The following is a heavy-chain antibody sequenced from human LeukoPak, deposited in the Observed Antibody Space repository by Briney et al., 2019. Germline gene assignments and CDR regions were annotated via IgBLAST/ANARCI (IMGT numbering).Heavy chain of an antibody. D-gene: IGHD5-18*01. CDR2: IRSKTGGRTT. Sequence: PGGSLRLSCAASGFTFSNAWMSWVRQAPGKGLEWVGRIRSKTGGRTTDYAAPVKGRFTISRDYSKNTLYLQKNSLRAEDTAVYYCAKDDAGDGYGFPYYFDYWGQETLVTVSS. V-gene: IGHV3-15*01. J-gene: IGHJ4*02. CDR1: GFTFSNAW. CDR3: AKDDAGDGYGFPYYFDY.